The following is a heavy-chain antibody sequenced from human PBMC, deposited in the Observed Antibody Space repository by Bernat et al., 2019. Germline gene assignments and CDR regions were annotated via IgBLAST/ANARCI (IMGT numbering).Heavy chain of an antibody. CDR1: GYTFTSYG. D-gene: IGHD2-15*01. Sequence: QVQLVQSGAEVKKPGASVKVSCKASGYTFTSYGISWVRQAPGQGLEWMGWISAYNGNTNYAQKLQGRVTMTTDTSTSTAYMELRSLRSDDTAVYYCARVASGYCSGGSCYSDYWGQGTLVTVSS. J-gene: IGHJ4*02. CDR2: ISAYNGNT. V-gene: IGHV1-18*01. CDR3: ARVASGYCSGGSCYSDY.